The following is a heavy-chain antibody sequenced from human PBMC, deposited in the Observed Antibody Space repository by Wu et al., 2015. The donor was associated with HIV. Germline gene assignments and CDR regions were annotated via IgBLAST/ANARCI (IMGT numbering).Heavy chain of an antibody. J-gene: IGHJ3*02. Sequence: QLVQSGAEVKNAWVLGESLLQGFWRHFSNYAINWVRQAPGQGLEWMGGIIPISRTANYGQKFQGRVTITADEFTNTVYMELRSLRSEDTAIYYCARDSSVVVIMYAFDMWGQGTLVTVS. CDR1: RHFSNYA. V-gene: IGHV1-69*01. CDR2: IIPISRTA. D-gene: IGHD3-3*01. CDR3: ARDSSVVVIMYAFDM.